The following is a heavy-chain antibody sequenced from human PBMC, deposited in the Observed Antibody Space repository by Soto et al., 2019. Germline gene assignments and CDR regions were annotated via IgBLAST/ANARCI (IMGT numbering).Heavy chain of an antibody. J-gene: IGHJ4*02. CDR2: INHSGST. Sequence: PSETLPLTCAVYGGSFSGYYWSWIRLPPGKGLEWIGEINHSGSTNYNPSLKSRVTLSVDTSKNQFSLKLTSVTAADTAVYFCARDKITGLFDFWGQGTLVTVAS. V-gene: IGHV4-34*01. CDR3: ARDKITGLFDF. D-gene: IGHD2-8*02. CDR1: GGSFSGYY.